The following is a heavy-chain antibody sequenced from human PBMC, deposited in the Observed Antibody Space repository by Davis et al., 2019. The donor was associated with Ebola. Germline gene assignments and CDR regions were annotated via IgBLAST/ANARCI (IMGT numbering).Heavy chain of an antibody. Sequence: GESLKISCAASGFTFSTYSMSWVRQAPGKGLEWVSSISSSSNYIYYADSMKGRFTISRDNAKNSLFLQMNSLRAEDTAVYYCATASWLERGAFDIWGQGTMVTVSS. CDR1: GFTFSTYS. J-gene: IGHJ3*02. V-gene: IGHV3-21*01. CDR3: ATASWLERGAFDI. D-gene: IGHD1-1*01. CDR2: ISSSSNYI.